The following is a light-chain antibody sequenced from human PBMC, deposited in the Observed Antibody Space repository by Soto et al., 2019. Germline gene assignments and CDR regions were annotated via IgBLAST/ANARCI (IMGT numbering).Light chain of an antibody. CDR1: SSDVGGYNY. Sequence: QSVLTQPASVSGSPGQSITISCTGTSSDVGGYNYVSWYQQHPGKAPKLMIYDVSHRPSGVSNHFSGSKSGNTASLTISGLQAEDEANYYCSSYTSSSTLVVFGGGTKVTVL. J-gene: IGLJ2*01. CDR3: SSYTSSSTLVV. CDR2: DVS. V-gene: IGLV2-14*01.